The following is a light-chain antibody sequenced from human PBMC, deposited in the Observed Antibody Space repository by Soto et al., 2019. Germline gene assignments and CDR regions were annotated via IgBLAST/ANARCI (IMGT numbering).Light chain of an antibody. CDR3: QVWDSNTDHPVV. J-gene: IGLJ2*01. CDR1: NIGTKS. V-gene: IGLV3-21*04. CDR2: FDS. Sequence: SYELTQPPSVSVAPGKTARITCGGNNIGTKSVHWYQQKPGQAPVVVIYFDSDRPSGIPERISGSNPGNTATLNISRVEAGDEDDYYCQVWDSNTDHPVVFGGGTKLTVL.